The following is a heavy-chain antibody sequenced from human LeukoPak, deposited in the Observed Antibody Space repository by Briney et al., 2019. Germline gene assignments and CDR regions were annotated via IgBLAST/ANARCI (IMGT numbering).Heavy chain of an antibody. CDR1: GGSFSGYY. CDR2: IYYSGST. CDR3: ARDSGPYYFDY. V-gene: IGHV4-59*12. Sequence: SETLSLTCAVYGGSFSGYYWSWIRQPPGKGLEWIGYIYYSGSTNHNPSLKSRVTISVDTSKNQFSLKLSSVTAADTAVYYCARDSGPYYFDYWGQGTLVTVSS. J-gene: IGHJ4*02.